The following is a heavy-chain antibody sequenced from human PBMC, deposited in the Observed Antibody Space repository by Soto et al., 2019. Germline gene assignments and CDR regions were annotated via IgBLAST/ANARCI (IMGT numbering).Heavy chain of an antibody. V-gene: IGHV3-23*01. J-gene: IGHJ4*02. Sequence: EVQLLESGGGLVQPGGSLRLSCADSGFTFSSYAMSWVRQAPGKGLEWVSAISGSGGSTYYADSVKGRFTISRDNSKNTLYLQMNSLRAEDTAVYYCAKVGGSSGTGRLHGADYWGQGTLVTVSS. CDR1: GFTFSSYA. CDR3: AKVGGSSGTGRLHGADY. CDR2: ISGSGGST. D-gene: IGHD6-19*01.